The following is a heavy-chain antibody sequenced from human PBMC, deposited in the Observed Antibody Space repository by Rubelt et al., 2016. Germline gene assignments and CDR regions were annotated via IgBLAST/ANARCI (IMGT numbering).Heavy chain of an antibody. CDR2: IYSSGST. V-gene: IGHV4-39*01. CDR1: GGSISSSSYY. CDR3: ARLSSGWYYFDY. D-gene: IGHD6-19*01. Sequence: QLQLQESGPGLVKPSETLSLTCTVSGGSISSSSYYWGWIRQPPGKGLEWIGSIYSSGSTYYNPSLKSQVTISVDTSKNQFSLKLSSVTAADTAVYYCARLSSGWYYFDYWGQGTLVTVSS. J-gene: IGHJ4*02.